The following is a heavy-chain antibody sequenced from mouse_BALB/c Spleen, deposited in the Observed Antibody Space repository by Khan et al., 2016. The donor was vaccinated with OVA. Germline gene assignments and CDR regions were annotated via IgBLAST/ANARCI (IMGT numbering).Heavy chain of an antibody. Sequence: VQLQESGPGLVAPSQSLSITCTVSGFSLTSYGVNWVRQPPGKGLEWLGVIWGDGSTNYHSTLLSRLSISKDNSQSQVFLKLSSLQTADKATYYCAKWGTANYYAMDYWGQGTSVTVSS. CDR2: IWGDGST. V-gene: IGHV2-3*01. D-gene: IGHD1-2*01. CDR1: GFSLTSYG. CDR3: AKWGTANYYAMDY. J-gene: IGHJ4*01.